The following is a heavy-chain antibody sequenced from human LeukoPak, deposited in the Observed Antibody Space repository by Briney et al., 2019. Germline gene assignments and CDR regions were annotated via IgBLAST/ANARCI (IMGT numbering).Heavy chain of an antibody. Sequence: PSETLSLTCSVSGGSISSYYWSWIRQTAGKGLEWIGRINASGSTRFNPSLKGRVTMSVDTSKNQFSLKLSSVTAADTAVYFCARGMAVAYDYNWFDPWGQGTLVTVSS. V-gene: IGHV4-4*07. J-gene: IGHJ5*02. CDR3: ARGMAVAYDYNWFDP. D-gene: IGHD5-12*01. CDR1: GGSISSYY. CDR2: INASGST.